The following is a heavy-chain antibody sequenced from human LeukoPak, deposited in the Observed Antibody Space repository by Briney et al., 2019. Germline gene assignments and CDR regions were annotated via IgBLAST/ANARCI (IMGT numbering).Heavy chain of an antibody. CDR3: ARGPPQWSYGPFDI. V-gene: IGHV4-30-4*01. J-gene: IGHJ3*02. CDR1: GGSISSGDYY. Sequence: SETLSLTCTVSGGSISSGDYYWSWIRQPPGKGLEWIGYIYYSGSTYYNPSLKSRVTISVDTSKNQFSLKLSSVTAADTAVYYCARGPPQWSYGPFDIWGQGTMVTVSP. CDR2: IYYSGST. D-gene: IGHD2-15*01.